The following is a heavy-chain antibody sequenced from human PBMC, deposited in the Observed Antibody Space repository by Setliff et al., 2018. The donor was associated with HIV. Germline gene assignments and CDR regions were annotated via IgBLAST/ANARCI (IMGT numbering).Heavy chain of an antibody. CDR2: INPSGGGT. J-gene: IGHJ4*02. CDR3: VRGMTSYDSSGYSIPYYFDY. D-gene: IGHD3-22*01. Sequence: ASVKVSCKASGYSFTNYYMNWVRQAPGQGLEWMGIINPSGGGTTYAQKFQGRVTMTRDTSTDTLYMDLSSLTSEDTAVYYCVRGMTSYDSSGYSIPYYFDYWGQGTLVAVSS. V-gene: IGHV1-46*01. CDR1: GYSFTNYY.